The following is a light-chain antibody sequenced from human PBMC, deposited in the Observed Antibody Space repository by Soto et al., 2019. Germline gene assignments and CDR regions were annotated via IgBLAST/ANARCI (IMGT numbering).Light chain of an antibody. Sequence: EIGVTQSQGTPSLSPGERATLSCRASQSVSCNYLTSYQQKPGQAHRLLIYGASSRATGIPDRVSGSGSVRDFALTISRLEPEDFAEYYCQEYGSSPFTFGPGTKVDIK. CDR2: GAS. CDR3: QEYGSSPFT. V-gene: IGKV3-20*01. J-gene: IGKJ3*01. CDR1: QSVSCNY.